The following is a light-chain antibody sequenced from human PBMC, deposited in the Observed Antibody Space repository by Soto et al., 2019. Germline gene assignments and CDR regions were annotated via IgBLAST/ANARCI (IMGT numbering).Light chain of an antibody. Sequence: EIVLTQSPATLSLSPGERATLSCRASQSVSSYLAWYQQKPGQAPRLLIYDASNRATGIPARFSGSGSGTDFTLTISSLEPEDLAVYYCKQRSNWLTFGGGTKVEIK. CDR2: DAS. J-gene: IGKJ4*01. V-gene: IGKV3-11*01. CDR3: KQRSNWLT. CDR1: QSVSSY.